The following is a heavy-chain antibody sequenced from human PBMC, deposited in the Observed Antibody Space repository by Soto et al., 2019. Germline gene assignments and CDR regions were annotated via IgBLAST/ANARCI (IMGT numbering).Heavy chain of an antibody. CDR2: ISSSNTYI. D-gene: IGHD3-10*01. CDR3: ASAMTMGWSPQGY. V-gene: IGHV3-21*04. CDR1: GFNFGGYT. Sequence: VGSLRLSCTGSGFNFGGYTINWVRQAPGKGLEWVSSISSSNTYIFYADIVQGRFIISRDNTKNSVYLQINRLGTEDTALYYCASAMTMGWSPQGYWGQGTPVTVSS. J-gene: IGHJ4*02.